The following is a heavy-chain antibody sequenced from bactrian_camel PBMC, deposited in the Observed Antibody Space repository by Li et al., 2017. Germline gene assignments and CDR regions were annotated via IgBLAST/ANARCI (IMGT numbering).Heavy chain of an antibody. V-gene: IGHV3-2*01. CDR1: GFTFSNYY. CDR2: ICSDGGRI. Sequence: HVQLVESGGGSVQAGGSLKLSCVASGFTFSNYYMSWVRQAPGKGLEWVSSICSDGGRIYYADSVKGRFTISRDNAKNTVYLQMNSLKSEDTALYYCTTDLKTENNYWGQGTQVTVS. J-gene: IGHJ4*01. CDR3: TTDLKTENNY.